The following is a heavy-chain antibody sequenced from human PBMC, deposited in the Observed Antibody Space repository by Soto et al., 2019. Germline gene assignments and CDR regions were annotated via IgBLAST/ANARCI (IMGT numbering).Heavy chain of an antibody. Sequence: QLQLQESRSGLVKPSQTLSLTCAVSGCSISTGGYSWRGIRQPPGKGLEWIGYIYHSGSTYYKPSLESRVTITLDRSKQQFSPKLSSVTAADTAVYYCARCPGCGGDRNSYDVDSCGQGTLVTVSS. CDR1: GCSISTGGYS. CDR2: IYHSGST. CDR3: ARCPGCGGDRNSYDVDS. J-gene: IGHJ5*01. D-gene: IGHD2-21*02. V-gene: IGHV4-30-2*01.